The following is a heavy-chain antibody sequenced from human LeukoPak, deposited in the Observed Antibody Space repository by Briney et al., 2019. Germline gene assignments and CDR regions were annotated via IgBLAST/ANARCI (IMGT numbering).Heavy chain of an antibody. V-gene: IGHV4/OR15-8*01. CDR2: IHHDGGI. D-gene: IGHD3-16*02. Sequence: SETLSLTCDVSGGSIDSTNWWNWVRQPPGKGLEWIGEIHHDGGINYNPSLKSRVTLSVDKSKNQFSLRLNSVTAADTAMYYCARSHDHLWGNYPDYWGQGTLVTVSS. J-gene: IGHJ4*02. CDR1: GGSIDSTNW. CDR3: ARSHDHLWGNYPDY.